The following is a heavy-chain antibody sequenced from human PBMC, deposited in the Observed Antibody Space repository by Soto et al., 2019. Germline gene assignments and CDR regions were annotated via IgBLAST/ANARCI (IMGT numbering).Heavy chain of an antibody. CDR3: ARSTIFRVVMSSYYYYGMDV. CDR1: GGTFSSYA. Sequence: QVQLVQSGAEVKKPWSSVKVSCKASGGTFSSYAISWVRQAPGQGLEWMGGIIPIFGTANYAQKFQGRVTITADESTSTAYMELSSLRSEDTAVYYCARSTIFRVVMSSYYYYGMDVWGKGTKVTVSS. D-gene: IGHD3-3*01. J-gene: IGHJ6*04. V-gene: IGHV1-69*01. CDR2: IIPIFGTA.